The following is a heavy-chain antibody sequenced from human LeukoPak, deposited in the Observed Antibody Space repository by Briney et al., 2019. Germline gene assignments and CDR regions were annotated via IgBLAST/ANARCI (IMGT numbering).Heavy chain of an antibody. CDR2: IYHSGST. J-gene: IGHJ5*02. D-gene: IGHD6-19*01. CDR1: GYSISSGYY. V-gene: IGHV4-38-2*02. Sequence: SETLSLTCAVSGYSISSGYYWGWIRQPPGKGLEWIGSIYHSGSTYYNPSLKSRVTISVDTSKNQFSLKLSSVTAADTAVYYCARDSSGWYLPWFDPWGQGALVTVSS. CDR3: ARDSSGWYLPWFDP.